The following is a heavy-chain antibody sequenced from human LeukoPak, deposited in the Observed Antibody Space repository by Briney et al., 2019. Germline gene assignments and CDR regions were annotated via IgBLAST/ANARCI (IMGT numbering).Heavy chain of an antibody. Sequence: PSGTLSLTCAVSGGSISSSNWWSWVRQPPGKGLEWIGEIYHSGSTNYNPSLKSRVTISVDKSKNQFSLKLSSVTAADTAVYYCARDEDGNSSGWYYYYGMDVWGQGTTVTVSS. CDR2: IYHSGST. D-gene: IGHD6-19*01. V-gene: IGHV4-4*02. CDR1: GGSISSSNW. J-gene: IGHJ6*02. CDR3: ARDEDGNSSGWYYYYGMDV.